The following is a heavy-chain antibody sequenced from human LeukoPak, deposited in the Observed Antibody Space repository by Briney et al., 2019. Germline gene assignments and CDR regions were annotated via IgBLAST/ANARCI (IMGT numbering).Heavy chain of an antibody. CDR3: AKAHYDSSGYYYCSFDY. D-gene: IGHD3-22*01. V-gene: IGHV3-23*01. CDR2: ISGSGGST. J-gene: IGHJ4*02. CDR1: GFTFSSYA. Sequence: GGSLRLSCAASGFTFSSYAMSWVRQAPGKGPEWVSAISGSGGSTYYADSVKGRFTISRDNSKNTLYLQMNSLRAEDTAVYYCAKAHYDSSGYYYCSFDYWGQGTLVTVSS.